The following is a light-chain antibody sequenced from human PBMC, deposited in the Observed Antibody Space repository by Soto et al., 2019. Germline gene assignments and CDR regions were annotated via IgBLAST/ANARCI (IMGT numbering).Light chain of an antibody. J-gene: IGLJ1*01. CDR2: DVS. CDR3: SSYTSSSLYV. Sequence: QSALTQPASVSGSPGQSITISCTGTSSDVGGYNYVSWYQQHPGKAPKLMIYDVSNRPSGVSNRFSGSKSGNTASLTISGLHAEDEAAYYCSSYTSSSLYVFGTGTKLTVL. V-gene: IGLV2-14*03. CDR1: SSDVGGYNY.